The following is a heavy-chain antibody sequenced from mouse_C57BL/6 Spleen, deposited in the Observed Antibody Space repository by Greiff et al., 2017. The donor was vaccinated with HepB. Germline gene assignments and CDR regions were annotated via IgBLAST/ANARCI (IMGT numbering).Heavy chain of an antibody. CDR2: ISYDGSN. J-gene: IGHJ4*01. V-gene: IGHV3-6*01. D-gene: IGHD1-1*01. CDR3: ARADYGSSPYYAMDY. CDR1: GYSITSGYY. Sequence: EVQLQESGPGLVKPSQSLSLTCSVTGYSITSGYYWNWIRQFPGNKLEWMGYISYDGSNNYNPSLKNRISITRDTSKNQFFLKLNSVTTEDTATYYCARADYGSSPYYAMDYWGQGTSVTVSS.